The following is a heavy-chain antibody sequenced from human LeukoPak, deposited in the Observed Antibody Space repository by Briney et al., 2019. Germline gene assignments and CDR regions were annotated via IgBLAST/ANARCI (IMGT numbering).Heavy chain of an antibody. D-gene: IGHD2-2*01. Sequence: PGGSLRLSCAASGFPFSSYAMHWVRQAPGKGLEHVSAISSNGGSTSYANSVKGRFTISRDNSKNTLYLQMGSLRAEDMAVYYCARSSIVVVSILDYWGQGTLVTVSS. CDR1: GFPFSSYA. CDR2: ISSNGGST. V-gene: IGHV3-64*01. CDR3: ARSSIVVVSILDY. J-gene: IGHJ4*02.